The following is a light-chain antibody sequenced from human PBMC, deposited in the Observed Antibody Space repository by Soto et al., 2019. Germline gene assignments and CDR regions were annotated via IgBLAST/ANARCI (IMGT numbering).Light chain of an antibody. J-gene: IGKJ4*01. CDR2: GSS. CDR1: QDVDINF. CDR3: HQYYSSIT. Sequence: EIVLTQSPGTLSLSPGERATLSCRASQDVDINFFAWYQQRPGQAPRLLIYGSSSSATGIPDRFSGSGAGTDFTLTISRVGPEDIALYCCHQYYSSITFGGGTKVEVK. V-gene: IGKV3-20*01.